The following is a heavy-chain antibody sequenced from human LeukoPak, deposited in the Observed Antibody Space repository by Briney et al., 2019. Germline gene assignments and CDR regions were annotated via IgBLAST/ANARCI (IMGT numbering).Heavy chain of an antibody. V-gene: IGHV4-34*01. CDR1: GGSFSGYY. CDR2: INHSGST. CDR3: AREAIAARGDFDY. Sequence: SETLSLTCAVYGGSFSGYYWSWIRQPPGKGLEWIGEINHSGSTNYNPSLKSRVTISVDTSKNQFSLKLSSVTAADTAVYYCAREAIAARGDFDYWGQGTLVTVSS. J-gene: IGHJ4*02. D-gene: IGHD6-6*01.